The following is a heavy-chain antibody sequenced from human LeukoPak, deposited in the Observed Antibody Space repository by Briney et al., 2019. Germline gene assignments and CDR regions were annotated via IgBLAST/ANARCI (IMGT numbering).Heavy chain of an antibody. CDR2: IYASEYDT. Sequence: PGESLEISCRGSGYIFTSYWIGWVRQMPNKGLEWMGIIYASEYDTRYNPSFQGQVTISADKSISTAYLQWSSLTASDTGIYYCARYTSDRYGPDYWGQGTPVTVSS. D-gene: IGHD1-14*01. J-gene: IGHJ4*02. CDR1: GYIFTSYW. V-gene: IGHV5-51*01. CDR3: ARYTSDRYGPDY.